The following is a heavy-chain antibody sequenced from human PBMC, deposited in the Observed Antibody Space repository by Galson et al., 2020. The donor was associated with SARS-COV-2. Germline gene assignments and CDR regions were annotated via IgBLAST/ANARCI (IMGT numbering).Heavy chain of an antibody. CDR1: GYSFTSYW. J-gene: IGHJ4*02. CDR3: ARLGWGDILTNYYTAFDY. D-gene: IGHD3-9*01. V-gene: IGHV5-51*01. Sequence: GESLKISCKGSGYSFTSYWIGWVRQMPGKGLEWMGIIYPGDSDTRYSPSFQGQVTISADKSISTAYLQWSSLKASDTAMYYCARLGWGDILTNYYTAFDYWGQGTLVTVSS. CDR2: IYPGDSDT.